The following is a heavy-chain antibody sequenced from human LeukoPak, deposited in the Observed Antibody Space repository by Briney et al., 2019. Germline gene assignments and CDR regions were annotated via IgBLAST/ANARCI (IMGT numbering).Heavy chain of an antibody. CDR3: ARVVPAAIRNWFDP. D-gene: IGHD2-2*01. J-gene: IGHJ5*02. CDR1: GYTFTSYG. CDR2: TSAYNGNT. V-gene: IGHV1-18*01. Sequence: ASVKVSCKASGYTFTSYGISWVRQAPGQGLEWMGWTSAYNGNTNYAQKLQGRVTMTTDTSTSTAYMELRSLRSDDTAVYYCARVVPAAIRNWFDPWGQGTLVTVSS.